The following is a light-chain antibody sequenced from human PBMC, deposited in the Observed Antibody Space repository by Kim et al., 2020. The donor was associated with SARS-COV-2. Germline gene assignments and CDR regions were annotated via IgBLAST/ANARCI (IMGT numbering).Light chain of an antibody. J-gene: IGKJ1*01. CDR1: QSISND. CDR2: AAS. V-gene: IGKV1-27*01. Sequence: SASVGDRVTITCRAGQSISNDLAWYQQKPGKVPKLLIFAASTLQSGVPSRFSGSGSGTDFTLTISSLQPEDVATYYCQKYNGVPWTFGQGTKLEI. CDR3: QKYNGVPWT.